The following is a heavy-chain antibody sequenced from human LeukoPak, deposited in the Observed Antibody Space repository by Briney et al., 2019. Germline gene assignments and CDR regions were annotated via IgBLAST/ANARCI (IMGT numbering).Heavy chain of an antibody. CDR2: NNPSSGTT. CDR3: ARDRGLLYGSSGCLDY. D-gene: IGHD6-19*01. Sequence: ASVKVSCKASGYTFTSYYMHWVRQAPGQGLEWMGINNPSSGTTSYAQKFQGRVTMTRDTPTSTVYMELSSLTSEDTAVYFCARDRGLLYGSSGCLDYWGQGTLVTVSS. J-gene: IGHJ4*02. V-gene: IGHV1-46*01. CDR1: GYTFTSYY.